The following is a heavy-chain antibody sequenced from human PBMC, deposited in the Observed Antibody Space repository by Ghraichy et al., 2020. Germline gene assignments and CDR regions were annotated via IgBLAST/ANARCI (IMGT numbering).Heavy chain of an antibody. Sequence: ASVKVSCKASGYSFASYDINWVRQATGRGLEWMGWMNPNSGNTGYAQKFQGRVTMTRNTSISTAYMEVSSLRSDDTAVYYFAGALSIAATVYWYFDLWGRGTLVTVSS. CDR2: MNPNSGNT. J-gene: IGHJ2*01. D-gene: IGHD6-6*01. CDR3: AGALSIAATVYWYFDL. V-gene: IGHV1-8*01. CDR1: GYSFASYD.